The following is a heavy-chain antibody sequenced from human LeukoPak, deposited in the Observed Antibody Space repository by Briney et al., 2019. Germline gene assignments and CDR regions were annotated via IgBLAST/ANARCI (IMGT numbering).Heavy chain of an antibody. D-gene: IGHD6-19*01. CDR2: ISSSSSTI. CDR1: GFTFSSYS. V-gene: IGHV3-48*01. Sequence: GGSLRLSCAASGFTFSSYSMNWVRQAPGKGLEWVSYISSSSSTIYYADSVKGRFTISRDNAKNSLYLQMNSLRVEDTAVYYCARDTQWLVYYYFDYWGQGTLVTVSS. J-gene: IGHJ4*02. CDR3: ARDTQWLVYYYFDY.